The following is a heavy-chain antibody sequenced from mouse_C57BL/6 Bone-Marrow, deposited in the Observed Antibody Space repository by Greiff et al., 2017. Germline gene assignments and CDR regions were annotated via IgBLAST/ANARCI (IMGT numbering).Heavy chain of an antibody. CDR3: ARHGGLDY. CDR1: GFTFSSYG. CDR2: ISSGGSYT. J-gene: IGHJ2*01. Sequence: EVQGVESGGDLVKPGGSLKLSCAASGFTFSSYGMSWVRQTPDKRLEWVATISSGGSYTYYPDSVKGRFTISRDNAKNTLYLQMSSLKSEDTAMYYCARHGGLDYGGQGTTLTVSS. D-gene: IGHD1-1*02. V-gene: IGHV5-6*01.